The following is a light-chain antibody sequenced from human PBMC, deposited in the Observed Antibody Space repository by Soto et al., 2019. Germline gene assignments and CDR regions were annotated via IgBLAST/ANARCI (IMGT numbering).Light chain of an antibody. CDR1: SSDVGAYKY. CDR3: TSYVGNDIWV. J-gene: IGLJ3*02. Sequence: QSALTQPPSAYGSPEQSVTISCNRTSSDVGAYKYVSWYQQYPGKAPKLMIYEVTKRPSGVPDRFSGSKSGNTASLTVSGLQAEDEADYYCTSYVGNDIWVFGGGTKVTVL. V-gene: IGLV2-8*01. CDR2: EVT.